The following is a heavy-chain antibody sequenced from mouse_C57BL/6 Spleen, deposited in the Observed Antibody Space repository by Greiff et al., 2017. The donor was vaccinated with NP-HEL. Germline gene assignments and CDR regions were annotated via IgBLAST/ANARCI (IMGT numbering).Heavy chain of an antibody. D-gene: IGHD3-3*01. CDR2: IRLKSDNYAT. Sequence: EVQGVESGGGLVQPGGSMKLSCVASGFTFSNYWMNWVRQSPEKGLEWVAQIRLKSDNYATHYAESVKGRFTISRDDSKSSVYLQMNNLRAEDTGIYYCTRDGGYFDYWGQGTTLTVSS. J-gene: IGHJ2*01. CDR3: TRDGGYFDY. V-gene: IGHV6-3*01. CDR1: GFTFSNYW.